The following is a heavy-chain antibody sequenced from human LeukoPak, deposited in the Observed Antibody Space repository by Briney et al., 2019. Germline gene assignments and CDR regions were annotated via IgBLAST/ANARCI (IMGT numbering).Heavy chain of an antibody. V-gene: IGHV3-23*01. J-gene: IGHJ6*03. CDR3: AKGRAIFGVADDYYMDV. D-gene: IGHD3-3*01. Sequence: GGSLRVSCAASGFTFSSYAMNWVRQAPGKGLEWVSAISGSGGSTYYADSVKGRFTISRDNSKNTLYLQMNSLRAEDTAVYYCAKGRAIFGVADDYYMDVWGKGTTVTVSS. CDR2: ISGSGGST. CDR1: GFTFSSYA.